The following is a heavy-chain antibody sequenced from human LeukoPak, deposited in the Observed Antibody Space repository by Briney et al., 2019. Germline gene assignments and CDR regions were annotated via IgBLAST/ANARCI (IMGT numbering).Heavy chain of an antibody. CDR2: IYHSGST. D-gene: IGHD2-15*01. CDR1: GYSISSGYY. V-gene: IGHV4-38-2*02. CDR3: ARDSLAQALGYPGYYYGMDV. J-gene: IGHJ6*04. Sequence: SETLSLTRAVSGYSISSGYYWGWIRQPPGKGLEWIGSIYHSGSTYYNPSLKSRVTISVDTSKNQFSLKLSSVTAADTAVYYCARDSLAQALGYPGYYYGMDVWGKGTTVTVSS.